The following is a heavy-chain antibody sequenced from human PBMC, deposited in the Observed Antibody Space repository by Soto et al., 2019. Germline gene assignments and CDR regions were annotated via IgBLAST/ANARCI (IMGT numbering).Heavy chain of an antibody. J-gene: IGHJ6*03. CDR3: AKLPGSNYYYYYMDV. Sequence: EVQLLESGGGLVQPGGSLRLSCAASGFTFSSYAMSWVRQAPGKGLEWVSAISGSGGSTYYADSVKGRFTFSRDNSKTTLYLQMNSLRAEDTAVYYCAKLPGSNYYYYYMDVWGKGTTVTVSS. CDR1: GFTFSSYA. D-gene: IGHD3-9*01. CDR2: ISGSGGST. V-gene: IGHV3-23*01.